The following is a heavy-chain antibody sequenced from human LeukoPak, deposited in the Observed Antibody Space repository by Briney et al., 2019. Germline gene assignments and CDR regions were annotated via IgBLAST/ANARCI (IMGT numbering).Heavy chain of an antibody. J-gene: IGHJ4*02. V-gene: IGHV4-4*07. D-gene: IGHD3-22*01. CDR2: IYTSGST. CDR3: ARGGYYDSSGYYRPPYPFDY. Sequence: SETLSLTCTVSGGSISSYYWSWIRQPAGKGLEWIGRIYTSGSTNYNPSLKSRVTMSVDTSKNQFSLELSSVTAADTAVYYCARGGYYDSSGYYRPPYPFDYWGQGTLVTVSS. CDR1: GGSISSYY.